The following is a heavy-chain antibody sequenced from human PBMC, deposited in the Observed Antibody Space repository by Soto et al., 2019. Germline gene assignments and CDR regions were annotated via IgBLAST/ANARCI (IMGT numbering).Heavy chain of an antibody. D-gene: IGHD1-20*01. Sequence: GXSVKVSCNASGGTFISYAIIWVRQAPGQGLEWMGGIIPIFGTANYAQKFQGRVTITADESTSTAYMELSSLRSEDTAVYYCASIKGGYYYYGMDVWGQGTTVTVSS. CDR3: ASIKGGYYYYGMDV. CDR2: IIPIFGTA. V-gene: IGHV1-69*01. J-gene: IGHJ6*02. CDR1: GGTFISYA.